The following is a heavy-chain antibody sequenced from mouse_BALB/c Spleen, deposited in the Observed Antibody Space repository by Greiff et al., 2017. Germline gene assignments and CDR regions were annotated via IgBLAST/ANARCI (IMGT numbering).Heavy chain of an antibody. D-gene: IGHD2-3*01. V-gene: IGHV5-6-5*01. CDR2: ISSGGST. CDR1: GFTFSSYA. Sequence: EVQVVESGGGLVKPGGSLKLSCAASGFTFSSYAMSWVRQTPEKRLEWVASISSGGSTYYPDSVKGRFTISRDNARNILYLQMSSLRSEDTAMYYCARGSYDGYYVAYWGQGTLVTVSA. CDR3: ARGSYDGYYVAY. J-gene: IGHJ3*01.